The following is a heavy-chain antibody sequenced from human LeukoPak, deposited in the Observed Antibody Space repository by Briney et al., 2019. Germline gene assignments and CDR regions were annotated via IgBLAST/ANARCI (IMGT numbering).Heavy chain of an antibody. V-gene: IGHV3-23*01. CDR1: GFTFSSYG. J-gene: IGHJ4*02. CDR3: AKESSRDYFDY. CDR2: ISGGGST. Sequence: GGSLRLSCAASGFTFSSYGMSWVRQAPGKGLEWVSAISGGGSTYYADSVKGRFTISRDNSKNTLYLQMNSLRAEDTAVYYCAKESSRDYFDYWGQGALVTVSS. D-gene: IGHD2-2*01.